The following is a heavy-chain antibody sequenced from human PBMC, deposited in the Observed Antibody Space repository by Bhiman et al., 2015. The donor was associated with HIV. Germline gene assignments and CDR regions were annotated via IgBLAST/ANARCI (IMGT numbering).Heavy chain of an antibody. CDR2: ISSSSSYI. CDR1: GFTFSIYS. V-gene: IGHV3-21*01. D-gene: IGHD6-13*01. Sequence: EVQLVESGGDLVQPAGSLRLSCAASGFTFSIYSMNWVRQAPGKGLEWVSSISSSSSYIYYADSVKGRFTISRDNAKNSLYLQVNSLRAEDTAVYYCAREFTGYSSSNFDYWGQGTLVTVSS. J-gene: IGHJ4*02. CDR3: AREFTGYSSSNFDY.